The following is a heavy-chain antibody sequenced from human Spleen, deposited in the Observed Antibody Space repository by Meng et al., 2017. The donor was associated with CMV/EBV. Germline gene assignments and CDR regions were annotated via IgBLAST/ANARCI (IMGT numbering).Heavy chain of an antibody. CDR3: AKGVGATLRFDY. J-gene: IGHJ4*02. D-gene: IGHD1-26*01. CDR1: GFTFSSYS. V-gene: IGHV3-23*03. Sequence: GESLKISCAASGFTFSSYSMNWVRQAPGKGLEWVSLIYSGGSSTYYADSVKGRFTISRDNSKNTLYLQMNSLRAEDTAVYYCAKGVGATLRFDYWGQGTLVTVSS. CDR2: IYSGGSST.